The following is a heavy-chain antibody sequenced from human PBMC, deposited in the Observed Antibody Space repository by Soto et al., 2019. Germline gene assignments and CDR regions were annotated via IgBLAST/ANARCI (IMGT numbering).Heavy chain of an antibody. J-gene: IGHJ4*02. CDR1: GFTFSSYS. D-gene: IGHD3-22*01. V-gene: IGHV3-21*01. CDR3: ARDDLDYYDSSGYLFDY. Sequence: GSLRLSCAASGFTFSSYSMNWVRQAPGKGLEWVSSISSSSSYIYYADSVKGRFTISRDNAKNSLYLQMNSLRAEDTAVYYCARDDLDYYDSSGYLFDYWGQGTLVTVSS. CDR2: ISSSSSYI.